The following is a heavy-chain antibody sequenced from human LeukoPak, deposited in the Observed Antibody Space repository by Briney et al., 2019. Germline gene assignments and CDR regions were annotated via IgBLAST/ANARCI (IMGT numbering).Heavy chain of an antibody. Sequence: APVKVSCKASGGTFSSYAISWVRQAPGQGLEWMGGIIPIFGTENYAQKFQGRVTITADESTSTAYMELSSLRSEDTAVYYCARPRDINYDSSYFDYWGQGTLVTVSS. CDR1: GGTFSSYA. J-gene: IGHJ4*02. V-gene: IGHV1-69*13. D-gene: IGHD3-22*01. CDR2: IIPIFGTE. CDR3: ARPRDINYDSSYFDY.